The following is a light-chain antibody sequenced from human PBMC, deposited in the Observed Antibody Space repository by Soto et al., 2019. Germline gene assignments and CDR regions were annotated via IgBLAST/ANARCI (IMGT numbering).Light chain of an antibody. CDR3: QHFGGTTFT. Sequence: IVLTQSPATLSLSPGERASLSCRASQTVGITLAWYQQRPGQAPRLLIYGASSRATGIPDRFSGSGSGTAFTLTVSRLEPDDFAVYYCQHFGGTTFTFGQGTRLEIK. J-gene: IGKJ5*01. V-gene: IGKV3-20*01. CDR2: GAS. CDR1: QTVGIT.